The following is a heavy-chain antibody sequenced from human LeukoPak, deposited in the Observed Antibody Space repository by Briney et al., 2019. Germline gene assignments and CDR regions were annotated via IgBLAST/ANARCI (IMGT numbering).Heavy chain of an antibody. CDR1: GFTFGDYY. CDR2: ISSSGSTI. Sequence: GGSLRLSCAASGFTFGDYYMSWIRQAPGKGLEWVSYISSSGSTIYNADSVKGRFTISRDNAKNSLYLQMNSLRAENTAVYYCARDWPTVTNYYGMDVWGQGTTVTVSS. D-gene: IGHD4-4*01. CDR3: ARDWPTVTNYYGMDV. J-gene: IGHJ6*02. V-gene: IGHV3-11*04.